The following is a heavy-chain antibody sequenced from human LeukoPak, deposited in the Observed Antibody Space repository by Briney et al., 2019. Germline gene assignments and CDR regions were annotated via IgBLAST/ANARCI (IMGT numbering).Heavy chain of an antibody. CDR1: GFTFSSYG. V-gene: IGHV3-30*03. J-gene: IGHJ3*02. CDR2: ISYDGSNK. D-gene: IGHD2-2*01. CDR3: ARVTVPAANYDAFDI. Sequence: GGSLRLSCAASGFTFSSYGMHWVRQAPGKGLEWVAVISYDGSNKYYADSVKGRFTISRDNSKNTLYLQMNSLRADDTAVYYCARVTVPAANYDAFDIWGQGTMVTVSS.